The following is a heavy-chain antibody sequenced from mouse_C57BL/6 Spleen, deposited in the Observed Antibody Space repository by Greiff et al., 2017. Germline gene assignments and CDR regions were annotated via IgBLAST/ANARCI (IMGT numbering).Heavy chain of an antibody. Sequence: VQLQQSGAELARPGASVKLSCKASGYTFTSYGISWVKQRTGQGLEWIGEIYPRSGNTYYNEKFKGKATLTADKSSSTAYMELRSLTSEDSAVYVCARYYYGSIFDWYFDVWGTGTTVTVSS. J-gene: IGHJ1*03. CDR1: GYTFTSYG. CDR3: ARYYYGSIFDWYFDV. D-gene: IGHD1-1*01. CDR2: IYPRSGNT. V-gene: IGHV1-81*01.